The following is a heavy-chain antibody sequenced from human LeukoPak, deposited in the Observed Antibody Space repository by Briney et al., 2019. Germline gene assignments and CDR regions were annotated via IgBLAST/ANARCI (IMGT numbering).Heavy chain of an antibody. CDR1: GFTFSTYS. CDR3: ARDAGDYPNKTLDC. V-gene: IGHV3-21*01. Sequence: PGGSLRLSCAASGFTFSTYSMNWVRQAPGKGLEWVSSISCNSRSKDYADSVKGRFTISRDNARNSLYLQMNSMSIEDTAVYYCARDAGDYPNKTLDCWGQGTLATVSS. CDR2: ISCNSRSK. D-gene: IGHD4-17*01. J-gene: IGHJ4*02.